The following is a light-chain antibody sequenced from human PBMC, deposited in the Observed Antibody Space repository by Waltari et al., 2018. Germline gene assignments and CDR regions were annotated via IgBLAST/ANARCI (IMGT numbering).Light chain of an antibody. Sequence: SYELTQPPSLSVSPGETATITGSGDNLWHKIAPWYQHKQGQSPVLVSHEHTKRPSGIPGRCSGSTSGHTATLTISGTQAMDEADYYCQTWDITTYVVFGGGTKLTVL. CDR3: QTWDITTYVV. CDR1: NLWHKI. J-gene: IGLJ2*01. CDR2: EHT. V-gene: IGLV3-1*01.